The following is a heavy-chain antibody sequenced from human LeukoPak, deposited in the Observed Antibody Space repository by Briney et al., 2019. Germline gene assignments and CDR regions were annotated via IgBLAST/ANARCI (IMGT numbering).Heavy chain of an antibody. J-gene: IGHJ5*02. D-gene: IGHD3-3*01. Sequence: ASVKVSCKASSYTFTSYGISWVRQAPGQGLEWMGWISAYNGNTNYAQKLQGRVTMTTDTSTSTAYMELRSLRSDDTAVYYCAGTYYDFWSGYYNWFDPWGQGTLVTVSS. V-gene: IGHV1-18*01. CDR1: SYTFTSYG. CDR2: ISAYNGNT. CDR3: AGTYYDFWSGYYNWFDP.